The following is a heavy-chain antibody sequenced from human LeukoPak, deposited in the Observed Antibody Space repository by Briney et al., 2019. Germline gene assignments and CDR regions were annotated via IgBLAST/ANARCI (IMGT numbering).Heavy chain of an antibody. D-gene: IGHD1-1*01. V-gene: IGHV3-30-3*01. J-gene: IGHJ6*02. CDR3: ARGGRISTVVPTANNGMDV. CDR1: GFTFSSYA. Sequence: GGSLRLSCAASGFTFSSYALHWVRQAPGKGLEWVAVISYDGNNKYYADSVKGRFTISRDNSENTLFLQVRSLRPEDTAAYYCARGGRISTVVPTANNGMDVWGQGTTVTVSS. CDR2: ISYDGNNK.